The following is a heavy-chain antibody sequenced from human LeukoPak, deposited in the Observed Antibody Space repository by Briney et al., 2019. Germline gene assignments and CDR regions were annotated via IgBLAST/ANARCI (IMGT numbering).Heavy chain of an antibody. CDR1: GFTFSSYW. Sequence: GSLRLSCAASGFTFSSYWMSWVRQPPGKGLEWIGEINHSGSTNYNPSLKSRVTISVDTSKNQFSLKLSSVTAADTAVYYCARMLLDIVVVPAAMISPYFDYWGQGTLVTVSS. J-gene: IGHJ4*02. D-gene: IGHD2-2*03. CDR2: INHSGST. V-gene: IGHV4-34*01. CDR3: ARMLLDIVVVPAAMISPYFDY.